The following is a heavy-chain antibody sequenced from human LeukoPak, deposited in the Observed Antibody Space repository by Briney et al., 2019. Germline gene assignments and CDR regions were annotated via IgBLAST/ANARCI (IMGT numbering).Heavy chain of an antibody. Sequence: SETLSLTCTVSGGSISSYYWSWIRQPAGKGLEWIGRIYTSGSTNYNPSLKSRVTMSVDTSKNQFSLKLSSVTAADTAVYYCARYRGGYCTNGVCPLAWYFDLWGRGTLVTVSS. D-gene: IGHD2-8*01. J-gene: IGHJ2*01. CDR3: ARYRGGYCTNGVCPLAWYFDL. V-gene: IGHV4-4*07. CDR1: GGSISSYY. CDR2: IYTSGST.